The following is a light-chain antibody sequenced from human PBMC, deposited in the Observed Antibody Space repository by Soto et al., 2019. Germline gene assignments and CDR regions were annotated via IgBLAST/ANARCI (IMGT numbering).Light chain of an antibody. J-gene: IGKJ1*01. CDR3: QQYNSYSGT. Sequence: DIPMTQSPSTLSASVGDRVTITCRASQSISSWLAWYQQKPGRAPKLLIYAASSLQSGVPSRFSGSGSGTDFTLTISSLQPDDFATYYCQQYNSYSGTFGQGTKVEIK. CDR2: AAS. V-gene: IGKV1-5*01. CDR1: QSISSW.